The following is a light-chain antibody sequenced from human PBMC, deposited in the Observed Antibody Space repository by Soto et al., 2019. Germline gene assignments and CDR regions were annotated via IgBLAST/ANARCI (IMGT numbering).Light chain of an antibody. CDR3: QQRSNWFIT. CDR1: QSVSSY. J-gene: IGKJ5*01. V-gene: IGKV3-11*01. CDR2: DAS. Sequence: EIVLTQSPATLSLSLGERATLSCRASQSVSSYLAWYQQKPGQAPRLLIYDASNRATGIPARFSGSGSGTDCTLTISSLEPEDFAVYYCQQRSNWFITFGQGTRLEIK.